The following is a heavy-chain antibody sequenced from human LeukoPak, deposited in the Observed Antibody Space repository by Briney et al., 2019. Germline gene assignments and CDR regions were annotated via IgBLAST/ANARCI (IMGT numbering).Heavy chain of an antibody. D-gene: IGHD5-18*01. Sequence: PGASVKVSCKASGYTFTSYYMHWVRQAPGQGLEWMGWISAYNGNTNYAQKLQGRVTMTTDTSTSTAYMELSSLRSEDTAVYYCARARRKIQLWFPFDYWGQGTLVTVSS. CDR2: ISAYNGNT. CDR3: ARARRKIQLWFPFDY. CDR1: GYTFTSYY. V-gene: IGHV1-18*04. J-gene: IGHJ4*02.